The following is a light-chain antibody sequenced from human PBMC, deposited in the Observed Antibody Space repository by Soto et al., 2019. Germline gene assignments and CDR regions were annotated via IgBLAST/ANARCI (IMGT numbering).Light chain of an antibody. CDR3: QQYGRPPRAT. CDR2: EAS. CDR1: QSVNSRY. V-gene: IGKV3-20*01. Sequence: DTAWTQSQGHLSLSPGSRSPPSWGASQSVNSRYIAWYQVQPGQAPRLLSYEASSRATGIPDRFSGGGSGTDFTLSISKVETEDFAVYYCQQYGRPPRATFGQGTRLEIK. J-gene: IGKJ5*01.